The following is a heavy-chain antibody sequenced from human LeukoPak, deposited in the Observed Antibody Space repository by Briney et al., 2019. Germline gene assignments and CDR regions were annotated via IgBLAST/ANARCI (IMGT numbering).Heavy chain of an antibody. CDR2: INPNSGNT. J-gene: IGHJ4*02. CDR1: GYTYTRYY. V-gene: IGHV1-8*02. CDR3: ARERTGGGLDY. D-gene: IGHD2-8*02. Sequence: ASVKVSCKASGYTYTRYYMHWVRQAPGQGLEWMGRINPNSGNTGYAQKFQGRVTMTRNTSISTAYMELSSLRSEDTAVYYCARERTGGGLDYWGQGTLVTVSS.